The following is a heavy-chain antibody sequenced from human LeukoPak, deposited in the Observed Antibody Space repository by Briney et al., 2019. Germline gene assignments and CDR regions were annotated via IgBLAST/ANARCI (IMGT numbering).Heavy chain of an antibody. Sequence: GGSLRLSCAASGFTFSSYGMHWVRQAPGKGLEWVAFIRYDGSNKYYADSVKGRFTISRDNSKNTLYLQMNSLRAEDTAVYYCARAADNYGGRFDSWGQGTLVTVSS. CDR2: IRYDGSNK. CDR1: GFTFSSYG. J-gene: IGHJ4*02. CDR3: ARAADNYGGRFDS. V-gene: IGHV3-30*02. D-gene: IGHD3-16*01.